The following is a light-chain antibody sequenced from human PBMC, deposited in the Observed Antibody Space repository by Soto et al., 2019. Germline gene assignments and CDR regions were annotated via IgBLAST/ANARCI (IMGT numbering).Light chain of an antibody. V-gene: IGKV3-11*01. CDR1: QNVANY. J-gene: IGKJ1*01. CDR2: ESS. CDR3: QQRSNCPQT. Sequence: MVLTQCPATLSLSPGEGATLSCRASQNVANYLDWYQQKPGQAPRLLIYESSNRATGIAARFSGSGSGTDFTLTISSLEPEDFAVYYCQQRSNCPQTFGQGTKVDI.